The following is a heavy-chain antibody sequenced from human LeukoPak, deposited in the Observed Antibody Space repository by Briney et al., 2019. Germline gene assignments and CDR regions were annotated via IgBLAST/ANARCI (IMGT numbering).Heavy chain of an antibody. D-gene: IGHD6-13*01. J-gene: IGHJ4*02. CDR3: AKAGKVIYSSRLGFDY. V-gene: IGHV3-30*02. CDR1: GFTFSTYG. Sequence: GGSLRLSCAASGFTFSTYGMHWVRQAPGKGLEWVAFIRYDGSNKYYADSVKGRFTISRDNSKNTLYVQINSLRAEDTAVYYCAKAGKVIYSSRLGFDYWGQGTLVTVSS. CDR2: IRYDGSNK.